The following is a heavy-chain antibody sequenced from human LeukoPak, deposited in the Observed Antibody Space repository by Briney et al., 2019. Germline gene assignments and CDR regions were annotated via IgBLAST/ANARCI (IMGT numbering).Heavy chain of an antibody. CDR1: GGSISSSSYY. J-gene: IGHJ6*03. CDR3: ARVEILPIYYMDV. D-gene: IGHD2/OR15-2a*01. Sequence: SETLSLTCTVSGGSISSSSYYWSWIRQPPGKGLEWIGEINHSGSTNYNPSLKSRVTISVDTSKNQFSLKLSSVTAADTAVYYCARVEILPIYYMDVWGKGTTVTISS. CDR2: INHSGST. V-gene: IGHV4-39*07.